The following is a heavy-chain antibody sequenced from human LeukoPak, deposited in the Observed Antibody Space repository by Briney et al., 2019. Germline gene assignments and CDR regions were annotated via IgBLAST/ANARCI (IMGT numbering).Heavy chain of an antibody. D-gene: IGHD3-22*01. J-gene: IGHJ4*02. CDR3: ARSPAKYYYDSSGYPYYFDY. Sequence: ASETLSLTCTVSGGSISSYYWSWIRQPAGKGLEWIGRIYTSGSTNYNPSLKSRVTISVDTSKNQFSLKLSSVTAADTAVYYCARSPAKYYYDSSGYPYYFDYWGQGTLVTVSS. V-gene: IGHV4-4*07. CDR2: IYTSGST. CDR1: GGSISSYY.